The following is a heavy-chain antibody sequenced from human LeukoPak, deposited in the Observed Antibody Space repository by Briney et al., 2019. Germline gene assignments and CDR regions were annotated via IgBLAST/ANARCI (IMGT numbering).Heavy chain of an antibody. CDR3: ARWGSGYFDY. D-gene: IGHD6-19*01. Sequence: PSETLSLTCAVSGGSISSSSGNCWTWVRQPPGKGLEWIGEIYHSGSTNYNPSPKSRVTMLLDKSKNQFSLNLSSVTAADTAVYYCARWGSGYFDYWGQGTQVTVSS. CDR2: IYHSGST. CDR1: GGSISSSSGNC. V-gene: IGHV4-4*02. J-gene: IGHJ4*02.